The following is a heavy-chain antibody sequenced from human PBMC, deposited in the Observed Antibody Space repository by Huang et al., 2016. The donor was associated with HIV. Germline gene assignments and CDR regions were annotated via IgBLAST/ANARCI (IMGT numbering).Heavy chain of an antibody. CDR2: ISYDESNK. V-gene: IGHV3-30*18. Sequence: QVQMVESGGGVVQPGRSLRLSCAASGFTFSRYGMHWVRQAPGKGLEWVAVISYDESNKVFADSVKGRFTSSRDNSKNTLFLQMNSLRVEDTAVYYCAKGGSAAAVLDYWGQGTLVTASS. CDR3: AKGGSAAAVLDY. J-gene: IGHJ4*02. CDR1: GFTFSRYG. D-gene: IGHD6-13*01.